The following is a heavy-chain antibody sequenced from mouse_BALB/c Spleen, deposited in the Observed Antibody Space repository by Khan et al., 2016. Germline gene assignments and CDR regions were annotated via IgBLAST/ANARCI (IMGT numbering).Heavy chain of an antibody. D-gene: IGHD1-1*01. V-gene: IGHV14-3*02. CDR3: ARMYYGDY. J-gene: IGHJ2*01. CDR2: IDPPNDNT. Sequence: VQLKQSGAELVKPGASVKLSCTASGFSIQDTYIHWVRQRPEQGLDWIGRIDPPNDNTKYDPKFQGKATITADTSSNTAYLQLSSLTYEDTAVYYCARMYYGDYWGQGTTRTVSS. CDR1: GFSIQDTY.